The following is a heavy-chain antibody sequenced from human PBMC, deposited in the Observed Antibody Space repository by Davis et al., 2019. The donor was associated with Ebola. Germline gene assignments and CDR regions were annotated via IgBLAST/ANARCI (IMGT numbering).Heavy chain of an antibody. CDR3: ARDRLAYYYDSSGSPCDY. J-gene: IGHJ4*02. Sequence: GESLKISCAASGFTFSSYSMNWVRQAPGKGLEWVSFISSSSSYIYYADSVKGRFTISRDNAKNSLYLQMNSLRAEDTAVYYCARDRLAYYYDSSGSPCDYWGQGTLVTVSS. CDR1: GFTFSSYS. V-gene: IGHV3-21*01. D-gene: IGHD3-22*01. CDR2: ISSSSSYI.